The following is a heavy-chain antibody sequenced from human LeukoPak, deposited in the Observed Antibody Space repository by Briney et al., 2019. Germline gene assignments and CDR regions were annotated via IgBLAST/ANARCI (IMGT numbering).Heavy chain of an antibody. CDR3: ARDPGGTGLDY. V-gene: IGHV3-53*04. Sequence: GGSLRLSCAASGFTISSNYRSWVRQAPGKGLEWVAVIYSGGSTYYHASVKGRFTISRHNSKNTLYLQMNSLRAEDTAVYYCARDPGGTGLDYWGQGTLVTVSS. CDR1: GFTISSNY. J-gene: IGHJ4*02. CDR2: IYSGGST.